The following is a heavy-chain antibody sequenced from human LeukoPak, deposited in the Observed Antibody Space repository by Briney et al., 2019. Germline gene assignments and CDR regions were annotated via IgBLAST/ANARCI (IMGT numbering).Heavy chain of an antibody. CDR1: GGTFSSYA. D-gene: IGHD2-21*02. CDR2: IIPILGIA. CDR3: ARGDIVVVTGAEYFQH. V-gene: IGHV1-69*04. J-gene: IGHJ1*01. Sequence: ASVKVSCKASGGTFSSYAISWVRQAPGQGLEWMGRIIPILGIANYAQKFQGRVTMTRNTSISTAYMELSSLRSEDTAVYYCARGDIVVVTGAEYFQHWGQGTLVTVSS.